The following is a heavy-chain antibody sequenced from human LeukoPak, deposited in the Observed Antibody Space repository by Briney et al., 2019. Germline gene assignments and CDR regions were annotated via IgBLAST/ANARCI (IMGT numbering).Heavy chain of an antibody. D-gene: IGHD3-10*01. CDR1: GGSISSSSYY. J-gene: IGHJ3*02. V-gene: IGHV4-39*01. CDR2: IYYSGST. CDR3: ARPGEWDHKGWGAFDI. Sequence: SETLSLTCTVSGGSISSSSYYWGRIRQPPGKGLEWIGSIYYSGSTYYNPSLKSRVTISVDTSKNQFSLKLSSVTAADTAVYYCARPGEWDHKGWGAFDIWGQGTMVTVSS.